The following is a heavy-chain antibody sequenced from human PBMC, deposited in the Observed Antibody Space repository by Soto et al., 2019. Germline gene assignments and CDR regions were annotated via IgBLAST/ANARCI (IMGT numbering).Heavy chain of an antibody. Sequence: EVQLLESGGGLVQPGGSLRLSCAASGFTFSSYAMSWVRQAPGKGLEWVSSISRSDDGPYYAASVKGRFTISRDNSQNTMYLLMNSLRAEDTAVYYCAKNYFFDSWGQGAPVTVSS. CDR3: AKNYFFDS. V-gene: IGHV3-23*01. CDR1: GFTFSSYA. J-gene: IGHJ4*02. CDR2: ISRSDDGP.